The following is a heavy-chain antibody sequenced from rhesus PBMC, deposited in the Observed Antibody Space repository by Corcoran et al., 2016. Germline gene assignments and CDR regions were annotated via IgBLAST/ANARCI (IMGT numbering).Heavy chain of an antibody. CDR1: GYSISSCSG. Sequence: QVQLQESGPGLVKPSETLSLTCAVSGYSISSCSGWGWLRQPPGRGREWIGQIYGGRGSTYYNPSLKSRVTVSKDTSKNQVSLKVRSVTAADTAVYYCARGARGSWSVGEYLDFWGQGALVTVSS. CDR3: ARGARGSWSVGEYLDF. D-gene: IGHD6-13*01. CDR2: IYGGRGST. V-gene: IGHV4-127*01. J-gene: IGHJ1*01.